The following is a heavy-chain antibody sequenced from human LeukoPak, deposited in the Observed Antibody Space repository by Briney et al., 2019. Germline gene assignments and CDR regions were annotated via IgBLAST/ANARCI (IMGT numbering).Heavy chain of an antibody. CDR3: ARRADCSSTSCSDPYDDY. CDR2: INHTGST. V-gene: IGHV4-34*01. Sequence: PSQTLSLTCAVYGGSFSGYYWSWIRQPPGKGLEWIGEINHTGSTNYNPSLKSRVTISVDTSKNQFSLKLSSVTAADTAVYYCARRADCSSTSCSDPYDDYWGQGTLVTVSS. J-gene: IGHJ4*02. D-gene: IGHD2-2*01. CDR1: GGSFSGYY.